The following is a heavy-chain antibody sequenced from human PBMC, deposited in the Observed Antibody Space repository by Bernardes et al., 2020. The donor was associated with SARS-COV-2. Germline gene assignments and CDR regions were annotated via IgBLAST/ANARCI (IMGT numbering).Heavy chain of an antibody. Sequence: GGSLRLSCAASGFTFSNYGMSWVRQAPGKGLEWVSAISGSGNSPYYADSVKGRFTISRDNSKNMAYLQMNSLRAEDTAMYYCANPAGYGNYPNYWGQGTLVTVSS. D-gene: IGHD1-7*01. J-gene: IGHJ4*02. CDR3: ANPAGYGNYPNY. V-gene: IGHV3-23*01. CDR1: GFTFSNYG. CDR2: ISGSGNSP.